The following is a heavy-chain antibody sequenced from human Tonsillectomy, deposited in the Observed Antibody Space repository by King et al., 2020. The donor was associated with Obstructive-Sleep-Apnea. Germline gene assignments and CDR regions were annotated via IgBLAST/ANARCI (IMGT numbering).Heavy chain of an antibody. CDR3: ARTSVTTTSRGAFDI. J-gene: IGHJ3*02. D-gene: IGHD4-17*01. V-gene: IGHV1-2*05. CDR2: INPNSGGA. Sequence: VQLVESGAEVKKPGASVTVSCTASGYTFTGYYIHWVRQAPGQGLEWMGRINPNSGGANYAQKFQGRVTMTWDTSASTAYMYLHRLRSDDTVVYYCARTSVTTTSRGAFDIWGHGTIITVSS. CDR1: GYTFTGYY.